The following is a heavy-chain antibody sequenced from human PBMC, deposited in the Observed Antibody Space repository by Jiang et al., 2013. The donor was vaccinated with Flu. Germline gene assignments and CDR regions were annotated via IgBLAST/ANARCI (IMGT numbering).Heavy chain of an antibody. J-gene: IGHJ4*02. CDR3: ARLDPDTRLSFDY. CDR1: GGSISSSSYY. Sequence: GPGLVKPSETLSLTCTVSGGSISSSSYYWGWIRQPPGKGLEWIGSIYYSGSTYYNPSLKSRVTISVDTSKNQFSLKLSSVTAADTAVYYCARLDPDTRLSFDYWGQGTLVTVSS. D-gene: IGHD3/OR15-3a*01. CDR2: IYYSGST. V-gene: IGHV4-39*01.